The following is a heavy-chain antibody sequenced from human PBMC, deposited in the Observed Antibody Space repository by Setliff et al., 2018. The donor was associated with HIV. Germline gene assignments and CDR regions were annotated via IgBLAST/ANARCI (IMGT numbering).Heavy chain of an antibody. V-gene: IGHV3-23*01. CDR2: ITNDGRNT. CDR3: AKGALGYCSGTICYPFDY. D-gene: IGHD2-15*01. Sequence: PGGSLRLSCAASGFTFSSYAMNWVRQAPGKRLEWVSSITNDGRNTYYADSVKGRFTISRDNSKNTLYLQMNSLRAEDMAVYYCAKGALGYCSGTICYPFDYWAQGTLVTVSS. CDR1: GFTFSSYA. J-gene: IGHJ4*02.